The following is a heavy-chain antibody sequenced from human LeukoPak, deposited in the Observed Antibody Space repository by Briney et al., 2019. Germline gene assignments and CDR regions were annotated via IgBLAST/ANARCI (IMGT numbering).Heavy chain of an antibody. J-gene: IGHJ4*02. CDR3: GKEVERHFDLKY. CDR1: GFTSGVYA. CDR2: FSGGGDS. Sequence: GGSLRLSCAASGFTSGVYAVSWVRQAPGKGLEWVSAFSGGGDSYYADSVKGRFTISRDNSKKILYLQMNSLRAEDTAVYYCGKEVERHFDLKYWGQGTLVTVSS. V-gene: IGHV3-23*01.